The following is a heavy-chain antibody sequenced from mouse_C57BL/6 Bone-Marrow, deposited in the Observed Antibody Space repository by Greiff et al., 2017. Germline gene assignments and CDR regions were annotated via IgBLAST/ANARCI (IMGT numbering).Heavy chain of an antibody. D-gene: IGHD2-3*01. CDR3: TTDGYPFAY. CDR2: IDPATGGT. Sequence: QVQLQQPGAELVRPGASVTLSCKASGYTFTDYEMHWVKQTPVHGLEWIGAIDPATGGTAYNQKFKGKAILTADKSSSTAYMELRSLTSEDSAVYYCTTDGYPFAYWGQGTLVTVSA. V-gene: IGHV1-15*01. CDR1: GYTFTDYE. J-gene: IGHJ3*01.